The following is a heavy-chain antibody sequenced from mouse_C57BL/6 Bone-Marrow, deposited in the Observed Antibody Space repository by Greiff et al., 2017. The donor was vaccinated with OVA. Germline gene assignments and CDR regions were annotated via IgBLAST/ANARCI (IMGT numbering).Heavy chain of an antibody. CDR2: IWSGGST. CDR1: GFSLTSYG. V-gene: IGHV2-2*01. CDR3: ARNPITTVVAWYFDV. Sequence: QVQLQQSGPGLVQPSQSLSITCTVSGFSLTSYGVHWVRQSPGKGLEWLGVIWSGGSTDYNAAFISRLSISKDNSKSQVFFKMNSLQADDTAIYYCARNPITTVVAWYFDVWGTGTTVTVSS. D-gene: IGHD1-1*01. J-gene: IGHJ1*03.